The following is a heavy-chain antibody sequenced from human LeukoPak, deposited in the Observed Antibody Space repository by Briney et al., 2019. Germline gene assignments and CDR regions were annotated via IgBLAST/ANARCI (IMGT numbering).Heavy chain of an antibody. CDR2: IYPGDSDT. J-gene: IGHJ4*02. Sequence: GESLKISCKGSGYSFTSYWISWVRQMPGKGLEWMGIIYPGDSDTRYSPPFQGQVTISADKSISTAYLQWSSLKASDTAIYYCARGKIGYSYGSYYWGQGTLVTVSS. V-gene: IGHV5-51*01. D-gene: IGHD5-18*01. CDR1: GYSFTSYW. CDR3: ARGKIGYSYGSYY.